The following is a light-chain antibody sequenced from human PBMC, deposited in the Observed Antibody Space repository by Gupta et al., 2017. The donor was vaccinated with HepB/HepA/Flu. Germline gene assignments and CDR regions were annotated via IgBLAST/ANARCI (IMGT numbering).Light chain of an antibody. V-gene: IGKV2-28*01. CDR3: MQALQNPPWT. Sequence: DIVMTQSPLSLPVTPGEPASISCRSSQSLLHSNGYNYLDWYLQKPGQSPQLLIYLGSNRAAGVPDRFSGRGSGTDFTLKISRVEAEDVGVYYCMQALQNPPWTFGQGTKVEIK. CDR1: QSLLHSNGYNY. J-gene: IGKJ1*01. CDR2: LGS.